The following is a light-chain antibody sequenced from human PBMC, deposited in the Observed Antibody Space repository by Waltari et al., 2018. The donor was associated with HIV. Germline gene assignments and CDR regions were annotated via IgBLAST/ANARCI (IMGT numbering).Light chain of an antibody. CDR2: GAS. J-gene: IGKJ4*01. CDR3: QQYNDWPPLT. Sequence: EIVMTQSPATLSVSPGERATLSCRASQSVSSNLAWYQQKPGQPPRLLIYGASIRATGIPARFSGSGSGTEFTLTISNLQSEDFAVFYCQQYNDWPPLTFGGGTKVEI. CDR1: QSVSSN. V-gene: IGKV3-15*01.